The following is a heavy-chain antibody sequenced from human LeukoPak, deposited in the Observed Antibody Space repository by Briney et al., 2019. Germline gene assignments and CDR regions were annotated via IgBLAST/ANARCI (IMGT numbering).Heavy chain of an antibody. CDR2: ISSSSTYI. CDR1: GFIFSSYA. Sequence: GGALRLSCAASGFIFSSYAMSWVRQAPGKGLEWVSSISSSSTYIYYADSVKGRFTISRDNAKNSLYLQMNSLRAEDTAVYYCARGAYSGYDRYFDYWGQGTLVTVSS. D-gene: IGHD5-12*01. V-gene: IGHV3-21*01. CDR3: ARGAYSGYDRYFDY. J-gene: IGHJ4*02.